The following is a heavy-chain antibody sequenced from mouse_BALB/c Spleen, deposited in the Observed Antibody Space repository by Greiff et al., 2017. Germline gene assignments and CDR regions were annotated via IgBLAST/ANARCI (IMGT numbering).Heavy chain of an antibody. CDR1: GYSITSGYY. Sequence: EVQLQESGPGLVKPSQSLSLTCSVTGYSITSGYYWNWIRQFPGNKLEWMGYISYDGSNNYNPSLKNRISITRDTSKNQFFLKLNSVTTEDTATYYCARVTTVVRAMDYWGQGTSVTVSS. CDR2: ISYDGSN. V-gene: IGHV3-6*02. CDR3: ARVTTVVRAMDY. J-gene: IGHJ4*01. D-gene: IGHD1-1*01.